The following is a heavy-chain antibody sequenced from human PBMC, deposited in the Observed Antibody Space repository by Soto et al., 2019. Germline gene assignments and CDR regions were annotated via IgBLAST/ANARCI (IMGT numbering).Heavy chain of an antibody. D-gene: IGHD3-22*01. CDR1: GFIFSRYA. Sequence: EVQLLESGGGLVQPGGSLRLSCAASGFIFSRYAMSWVRQAPGKGLEWVSAINDGGSGTYYADSVKGRFTVSRDNSKNTLDLQMNSRRAEDTAVFYCVKGSSGGRPYYFDYWGQGTLVTVAS. J-gene: IGHJ4*02. V-gene: IGHV3-23*01. CDR2: INDGGSGT. CDR3: VKGSSGGRPYYFDY.